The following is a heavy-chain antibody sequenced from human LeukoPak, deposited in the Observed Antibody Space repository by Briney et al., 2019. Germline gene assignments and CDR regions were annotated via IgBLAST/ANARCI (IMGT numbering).Heavy chain of an antibody. CDR2: IYYSGST. V-gene: IGHV4-39*07. D-gene: IGHD5-24*01. CDR3: ARGRWQLAEEVY. CDR1: GGSISTSSYY. Sequence: ASETLSLTCTVSGGSISTSSYYWGWIRQPPGKGLECIGNIYYSGSTYYNPSLKSRVTISVDTSKNQFSLKLSSVTAADTAVYYCARGRWQLAEEVYWGQGTLVTVSS. J-gene: IGHJ4*02.